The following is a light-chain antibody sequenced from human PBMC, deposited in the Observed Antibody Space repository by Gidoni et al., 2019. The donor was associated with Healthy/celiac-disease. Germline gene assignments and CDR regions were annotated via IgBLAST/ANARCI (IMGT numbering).Light chain of an antibody. CDR1: QSVSSY. CDR3: QQRSNWPPT. CDR2: DAS. V-gene: IGKV3-11*01. Sequence: EIVLTQSPATLSLSPGERATLSCRASQSVSSYLAWYQQKPGLAPRLLIYDASNRATGIPARFSGSGSGTDFTLTISSLEPEDFAVYYCQQRSNWPPTFGGXTKVEIK. J-gene: IGKJ4*01.